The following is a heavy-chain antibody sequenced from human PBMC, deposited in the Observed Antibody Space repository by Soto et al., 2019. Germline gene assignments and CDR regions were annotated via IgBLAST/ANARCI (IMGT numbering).Heavy chain of an antibody. CDR3: ARLLALRATAMARYFDY. CDR1: GGSISSGDYY. D-gene: IGHD5-18*01. Sequence: SETLSLTCTVSGGSISSGDYYWSWIRQPPGKGLEWIGYIYYSGSTYYNPSLKSRVTISVDTSKNQFSLKLSSVTAADTAVYSCARLLALRATAMARYFDYWGQGTLVTVSS. J-gene: IGHJ4*02. CDR2: IYYSGST. V-gene: IGHV4-30-4*01.